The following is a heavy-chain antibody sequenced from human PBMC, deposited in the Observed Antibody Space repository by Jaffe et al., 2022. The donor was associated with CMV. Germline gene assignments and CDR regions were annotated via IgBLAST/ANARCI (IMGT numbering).Heavy chain of an antibody. J-gene: IGHJ5*02. Sequence: QVQLVQSGAEVKKPGSSVKVSCKASGGTFSSYAISWVRQAPGQGLEWMGRIIPILGIANYAQKFQGRVTITADKSTSTAYMELSSLRSEDTAVYYCARDPELDPGVEWFDPWGQGTLVTVSS. CDR3: ARDPELDPGVEWFDP. CDR1: GGTFSSYA. CDR2: IIPILGIA. D-gene: IGHD1-1*01. V-gene: IGHV1-69*09.